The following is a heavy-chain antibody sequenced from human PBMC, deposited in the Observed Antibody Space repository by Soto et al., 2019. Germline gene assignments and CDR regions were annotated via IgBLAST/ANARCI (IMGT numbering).Heavy chain of an antibody. J-gene: IGHJ4*02. CDR3: ARGVAGSGFDL. D-gene: IGHD6-19*01. V-gene: IGHV6-1*01. Sequence: QTLSLTCAISGDSVSSNTAAWNWIRSSPSRGLEWLGRTYYRSNWRHDYAVSVKSRITVNPDTSKNHFSLQLNSVTPDDTAVYYCARGVAGSGFDLWGQGTLVTAPQ. CDR1: GDSVSSNTAA. CDR2: TYYRSNWRH.